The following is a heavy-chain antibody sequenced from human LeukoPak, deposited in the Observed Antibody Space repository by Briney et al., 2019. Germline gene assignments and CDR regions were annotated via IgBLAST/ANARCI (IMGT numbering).Heavy chain of an antibody. CDR2: INHSGST. J-gene: IGHJ4*02. V-gene: IGHV4-34*01. Sequence: SETLSLTCAVYGGSFSGYYWSWIRQPPGNGLEWIGEINHSGSTNYNPSLKSRVTISVDTSKNQFSLKLSSVTAADTAVYYCARVHFGVIDTFDYWGQGTLVTVSS. CDR1: GGSFSGYY. CDR3: ARVHFGVIDTFDY. D-gene: IGHD3-3*01.